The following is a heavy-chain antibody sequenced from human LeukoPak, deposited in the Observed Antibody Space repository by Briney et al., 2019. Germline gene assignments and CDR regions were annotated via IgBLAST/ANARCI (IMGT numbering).Heavy chain of an antibody. CDR2: IIPILDVT. CDR3: ATGGGNYGMDV. CDR1: GGTFTNYA. Sequence: SVKVSCKASGGTFTNYAINWVRQAPGQGLEWMGRIIPILDVTNYAQKFQGRVTMTEDTSTDTAYMELSSLRSEDTAVYYCATGGGNYGMDVWGQGTTVTVSS. D-gene: IGHD3-10*01. J-gene: IGHJ6*02. V-gene: IGHV1-69*04.